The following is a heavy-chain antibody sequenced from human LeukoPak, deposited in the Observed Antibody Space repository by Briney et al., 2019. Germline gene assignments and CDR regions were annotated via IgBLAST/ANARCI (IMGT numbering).Heavy chain of an antibody. CDR3: AREHYFYHMDA. CDR2: INPDGSTT. Sequence: GGSLRLSCAASGFTFSNYWMHWVRQDPGKGLVWVSFINPDGSTTNYADSVKGRFTISRDNAKNSLYLQMNSLRAEDTAVYYCAREHYFYHMDAWGEGTTVTVSS. V-gene: IGHV3-74*01. CDR1: GFTFSNYW. J-gene: IGHJ6*03.